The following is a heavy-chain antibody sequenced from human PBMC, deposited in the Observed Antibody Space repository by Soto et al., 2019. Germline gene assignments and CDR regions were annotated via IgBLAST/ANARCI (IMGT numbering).Heavy chain of an antibody. CDR1: GGTFSSYA. V-gene: IGHV1-69*13. D-gene: IGHD1-7*01. Sequence: SVKVSCKASGGTFSSYAISWVRQAPGQGLEWMGGIIPIFGTANYAQKFQGRVTITADESTSTAYMELSSLRSEDTAVYYCARDEYNWNYKTGLDYWGQGTLVTVSS. J-gene: IGHJ4*02. CDR2: IIPIFGTA. CDR3: ARDEYNWNYKTGLDY.